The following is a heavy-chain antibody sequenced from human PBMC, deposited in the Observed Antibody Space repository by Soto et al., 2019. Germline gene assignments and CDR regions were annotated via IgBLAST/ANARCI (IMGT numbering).Heavy chain of an antibody. CDR1: GFTFSNAW. V-gene: IGHV3-15*01. CDR2: IKSKTDGGTT. D-gene: IGHD5-18*01. Sequence: GGSLRLSCAASGFTFSNAWMSWVRQAPGKGLDWVGRIKSKTDGGTTDYAAPVKGRFTISREDSKNTLHLQMNSLKTEDTAVYYCTTEVEYSYGSFDYWGQGTLVTVSS. J-gene: IGHJ4*02. CDR3: TTEVEYSYGSFDY.